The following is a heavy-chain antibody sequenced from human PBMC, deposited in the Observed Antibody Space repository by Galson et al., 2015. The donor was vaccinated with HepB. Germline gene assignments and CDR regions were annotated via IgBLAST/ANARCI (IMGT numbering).Heavy chain of an antibody. D-gene: IGHD5-12*01. CDR2: IIPILGIA. J-gene: IGHJ4*02. CDR1: GGTFSSYT. Sequence: SVKVSCKASGGTFSSYTISWVRQAPGQGLEWMGRIIPILGIANYAQKFQGRVTITADKSTSTAYMELSSLRSEDTAVYYCARDSSGYDNYLGYWGQGTLVTVSS. CDR3: ARDSSGYDNYLGY. V-gene: IGHV1-69*04.